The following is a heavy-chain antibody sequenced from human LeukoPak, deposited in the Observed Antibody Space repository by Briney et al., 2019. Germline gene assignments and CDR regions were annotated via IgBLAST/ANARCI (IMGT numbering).Heavy chain of an antibody. Sequence: SETLFLTCTVSGGSISNYYWSWIRQPPGKELEWIGYIYYSGSTNYNPSLKSRVTISVDTSKNQFSLKLSSVTAADTAVYYCARDRQSSRRGWFDPGGQGTLVTVSS. D-gene: IGHD6-13*01. V-gene: IGHV4-59*12. CDR1: GGSISNYY. CDR3: ARDRQSSRRGWFDP. J-gene: IGHJ5*02. CDR2: IYYSGST.